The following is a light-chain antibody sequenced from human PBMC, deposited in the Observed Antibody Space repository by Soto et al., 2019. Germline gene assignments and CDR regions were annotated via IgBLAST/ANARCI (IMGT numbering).Light chain of an antibody. CDR2: AAS. V-gene: IGKV1-27*01. CDR3: QKYNSAPHT. CDR1: QGISNY. Sequence: DIKMTQSPSSLSASVGDRVTITCRTSQGISNYLAWYQQKPGKVPKLLIYAASTLQSGVPSRFSGGGSGTDFSLNISSLQPEDVATYYCQKYNSAPHTFGGGTKVEIQ. J-gene: IGKJ4*01.